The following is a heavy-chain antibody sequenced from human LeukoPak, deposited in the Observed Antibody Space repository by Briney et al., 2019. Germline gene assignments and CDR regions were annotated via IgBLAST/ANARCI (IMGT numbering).Heavy chain of an antibody. Sequence: PGGSLRLSCAASGFTFSSYEMNWVRQASGKGLEWVSYISSSGSTIYYADSVKGRFTISRDNSKNTLYLQMNSLRAEDTAVYYCARDNLYSSSYLDYWGQGTLVTVSS. D-gene: IGHD6-6*01. V-gene: IGHV3-48*03. CDR2: ISSSGSTI. CDR3: ARDNLYSSSYLDY. CDR1: GFTFSSYE. J-gene: IGHJ4*02.